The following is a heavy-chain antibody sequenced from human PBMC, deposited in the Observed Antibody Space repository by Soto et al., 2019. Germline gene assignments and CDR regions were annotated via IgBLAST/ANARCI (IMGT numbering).Heavy chain of an antibody. J-gene: IGHJ4*02. CDR2: INPSGGAT. CDR1: ADTFSSYY. CDR3: ARVGGYSYGGVDY. Sequence: GASVKVSCKASADTFSSYYMNWVRQAPGQGLEWMGIINPSGGATTYAQKFQGRVTMTRDTSTSTVYMELSSLRSEDTAVYYCARVGGYSYGGVDYWGQGTLVTVSS. V-gene: IGHV1-46*01. D-gene: IGHD5-18*01.